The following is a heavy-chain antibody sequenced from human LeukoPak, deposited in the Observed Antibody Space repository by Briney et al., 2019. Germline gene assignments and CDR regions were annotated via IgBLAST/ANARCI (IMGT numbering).Heavy chain of an antibody. D-gene: IGHD2-2*01. Sequence: SVKVSCKASGGTFSSYAISWVRQAPGQGLEWMGGIIPIFGTANYAQKSQGRVTITADESTSTAYMELSSLRSEDTAVYYCARTTVVVPAALYNWFDPWGQGTLVTVSS. V-gene: IGHV1-69*01. CDR2: IIPIFGTA. CDR3: ARTTVVVPAALYNWFDP. CDR1: GGTFSSYA. J-gene: IGHJ5*02.